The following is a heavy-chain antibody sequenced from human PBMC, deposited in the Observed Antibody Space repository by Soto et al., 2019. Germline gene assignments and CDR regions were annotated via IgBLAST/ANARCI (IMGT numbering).Heavy chain of an antibody. J-gene: IGHJ4*02. CDR1: GFSLSTSGVG. CDR2: IYWDDDE. Sequence: QITLKESGPSLVKPTQTLTLTCTFSGFSLSTSGVGVGWIRQPPGKAMECLALIYWDDDERYSPSLTSRLAIRQDTAKNQVVLTMTNMDPADTATYYCAHRQGVKQIFAYWGQGTRFTVSS. CDR3: AHRQGVKQIFAY. V-gene: IGHV2-5*02. D-gene: IGHD2-21*01.